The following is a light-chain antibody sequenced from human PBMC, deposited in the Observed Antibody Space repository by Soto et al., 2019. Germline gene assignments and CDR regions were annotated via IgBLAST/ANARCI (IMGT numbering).Light chain of an antibody. CDR1: SSDVGTYTY. CDR2: DVI. CDR3: CSYAGSYTHV. V-gene: IGLV2-11*01. Sequence: QSVLTQPRSVSGSPGQSVTISCTGTSSDVGTYTYVSWYQQHTGKAPKLIIYDVIKRPSGVPDRFSGSKSGNTASLTISGLQAEDEADYYCCSYAGSYTHVFGHGTKVTVL. J-gene: IGLJ1*01.